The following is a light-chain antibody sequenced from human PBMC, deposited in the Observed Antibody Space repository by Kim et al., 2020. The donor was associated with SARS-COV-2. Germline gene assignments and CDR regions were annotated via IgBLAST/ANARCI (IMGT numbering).Light chain of an antibody. CDR1: SSDVGGYNY. V-gene: IGLV2-14*04. Sequence: SITSSCTGTSSDVGGYNYVSWYQQHPGKAPKLMIYDVSKRPSGVSNRFSGSKSGNTASLTISGLQAEDEADYYCSSYTSSSTLGVFGGGTQLTVL. CDR2: DVS. CDR3: SSYTSSSTLGV. J-gene: IGLJ2*01.